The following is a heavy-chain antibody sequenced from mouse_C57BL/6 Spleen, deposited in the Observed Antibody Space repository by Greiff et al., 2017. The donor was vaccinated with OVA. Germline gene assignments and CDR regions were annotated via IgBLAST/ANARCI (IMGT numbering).Heavy chain of an antibody. Sequence: VHLVESGPGLVAPSQSLSITCTVSGFSLTSYGVSWVRQPPGKGLEWLGVIWGDGSTNYHSALISRLSISKDISKSQVFLKLNSLQTDDTATYYCAEANWDVWFAYWGQGTLVTVSA. CDR1: GFSLTSYG. V-gene: IGHV2-3*01. D-gene: IGHD4-1*01. J-gene: IGHJ3*01. CDR3: AEANWDVWFAY. CDR2: IWGDGST.